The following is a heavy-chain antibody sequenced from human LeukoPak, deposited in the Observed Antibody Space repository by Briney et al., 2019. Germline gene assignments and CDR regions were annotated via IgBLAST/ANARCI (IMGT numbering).Heavy chain of an antibody. CDR1: GLTFSSYE. D-gene: IGHD1-14*01. J-gene: IGHJ6*03. CDR2: ISRSGSTI. V-gene: IGHV3-48*03. CDR3: ARVGPWVNPDYYYYYMDV. Sequence: GGSLRLSCAASGLTFSSYEMNWVRQAPGKGLEWVSYISRSGSTIYYADSVKGRFTISRDNAKNSLYLQMNSLRAEDTAVYYCARVGPWVNPDYYYYYMDVWGKGTTVTVSS.